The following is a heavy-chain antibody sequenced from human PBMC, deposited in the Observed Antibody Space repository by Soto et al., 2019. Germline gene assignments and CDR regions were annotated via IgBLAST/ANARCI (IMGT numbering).Heavy chain of an antibody. CDR1: GDSVACNSAA. V-gene: IGHV6-1*01. CDR3: ARGPSPLAY. Sequence: QTLSLTCAVSGDSVACNSAAWNWIRQSPSRGLEWLGRTYYRSRWYSDYAGSVKSRITINADTSKNQFSLHLNSVTPQDTAVYYCARGPSPLAYWGRGTVVTVSS. CDR2: TYYRSRWYS. D-gene: IGHD6-6*01. J-gene: IGHJ4*02.